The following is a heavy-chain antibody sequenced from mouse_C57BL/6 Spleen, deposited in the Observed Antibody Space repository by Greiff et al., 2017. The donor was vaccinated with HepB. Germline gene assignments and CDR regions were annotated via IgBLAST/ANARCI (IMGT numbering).Heavy chain of an antibody. CDR3: ARDYYYGSRFDY. J-gene: IGHJ2*01. Sequence: EVQLVESGGGLVKPGGSLKLSCAASGFTFSSYAISWVRQTPEKRLEWVATISDGGSYTYYPDNVKGRFTISRDNAKNNLYLQMSHLKSEDTAMYYCARDYYYGSRFDYWGQGTTLTVSS. CDR2: ISDGGSYT. D-gene: IGHD1-1*01. CDR1: GFTFSSYA. V-gene: IGHV5-4*01.